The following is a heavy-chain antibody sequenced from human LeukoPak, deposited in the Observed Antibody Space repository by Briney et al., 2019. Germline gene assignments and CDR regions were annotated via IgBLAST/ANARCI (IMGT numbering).Heavy chain of an antibody. CDR2: IYNSGST. CDR1: GGSISSYY. D-gene: IGHD3-3*01. J-gene: IGHJ3*02. CDR3: ARVGPGGLRFLEWLPNAFDI. V-gene: IGHV4-59*01. Sequence: PSETLSLXCTVSGGSISSYYWSWIRQPPGKALEWIGYIYNSGSTNYNPSLKSRLTISVDTSKNQFSLKLSSVTAADTAVYYCARVGPGGLRFLEWLPNAFDIWGQGTMVTVSS.